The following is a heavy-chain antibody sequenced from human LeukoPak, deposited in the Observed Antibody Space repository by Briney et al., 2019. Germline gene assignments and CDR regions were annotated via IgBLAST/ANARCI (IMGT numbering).Heavy chain of an antibody. V-gene: IGHV1-24*01. D-gene: IGHD6-6*01. Sequence: ASVKVSCKVSGYTLTELSMHWVRQAPGKGLEWMGGLDPEDGETIYAQKFQGRVTMTEDTSTDTAYMELSSLGSEDTAVYYCATLIAARPANWFDPWGQGTLVTVSS. J-gene: IGHJ5*02. CDR2: LDPEDGET. CDR3: ATLIAARPANWFDP. CDR1: GYTLTELS.